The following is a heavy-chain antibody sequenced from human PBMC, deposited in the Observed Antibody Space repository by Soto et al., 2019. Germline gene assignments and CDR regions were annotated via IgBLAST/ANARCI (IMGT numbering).Heavy chain of an antibody. CDR3: ATVETLGYCTNSLCVSWDY. CDR2: FDPEDGKR. D-gene: IGHD2-8*01. CDR1: GYILTGLS. J-gene: IGHJ4*02. Sequence: QVQLVQSGAEVKKPGASVKVSCKVSGYILTGLSMHWVRQAPGKGLEWMGGFDPEDGKRIYAQKLQGRVTMTEDTSTDTGYMELSSLRSEDTAVYYCATVETLGYCTNSLCVSWDYWGQGTLVTVSS. V-gene: IGHV1-24*01.